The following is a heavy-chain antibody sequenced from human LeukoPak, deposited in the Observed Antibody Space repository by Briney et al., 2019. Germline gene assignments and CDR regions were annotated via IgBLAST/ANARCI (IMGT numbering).Heavy chain of an antibody. Sequence: SEPLSLTCDVSGVSINTCCYFWTWIRRPPGKGLGRLGNVEDSGSTSYNSSRRSRLTISLGSSTNQFSLRLPSVTATDTSVYYCARGRSYGFDFDSWGPGNLVSLSS. CDR1: GVSINTCCYF. D-gene: IGHD5-18*01. V-gene: IGHV4-61*01. J-gene: IGHJ4*02. CDR3: ARGRSYGFDFDS. CDR2: VEDSGST.